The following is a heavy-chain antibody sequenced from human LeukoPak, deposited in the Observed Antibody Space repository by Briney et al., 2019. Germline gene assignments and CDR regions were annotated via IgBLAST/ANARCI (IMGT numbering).Heavy chain of an antibody. V-gene: IGHV3-30*18. Sequence: GGSLRLSCAASGFTFSSYGMHWVRQAPGKGLEWVAVISYDGSNKYYADSVKGRFTISRDNSKNTLYLQMNSLRAEDTAVYYCAKDWLREYYYFDYWGQGTLVTVSS. D-gene: IGHD5-12*01. CDR2: ISYDGSNK. J-gene: IGHJ4*02. CDR3: AKDWLREYYYFDY. CDR1: GFTFSSYG.